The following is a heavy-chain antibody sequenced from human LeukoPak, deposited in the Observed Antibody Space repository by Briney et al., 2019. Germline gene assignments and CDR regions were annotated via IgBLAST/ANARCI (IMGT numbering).Heavy chain of an antibody. CDR1: GFTFSDYY. CDR3: ARVRGGYFDY. CDR2: ISGRNYT. J-gene: IGHJ4*02. V-gene: IGHV3-11*05. D-gene: IGHD3-10*01. Sequence: GGSLRLSCVASGFTFSDYYMSWIRQAPGKGLEWVSYISGRNYTTYADSVKGRFIISRDNAKNSLFVQMNSLRAEDTAVYYCARVRGGYFDYWGQGTLVTVSS.